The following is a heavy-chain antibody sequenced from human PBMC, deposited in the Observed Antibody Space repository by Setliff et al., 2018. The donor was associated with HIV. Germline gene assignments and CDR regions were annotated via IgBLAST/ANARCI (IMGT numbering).Heavy chain of an antibody. CDR3: ARAGDSRAYYSLDS. CDR1: GGSISSHY. Sequence: SETLSLTCTVSGGSISSHYWSWIRQPPGKGLEWIGSIYYSGNTIYNPSLKSRVTISVDTSKNQFSLKLSSVTAADTAIYYCARAGDSRAYYSLDSWGQGTLVTVSS. J-gene: IGHJ4*02. CDR2: IYYSGNT. D-gene: IGHD3-22*01. V-gene: IGHV4-59*11.